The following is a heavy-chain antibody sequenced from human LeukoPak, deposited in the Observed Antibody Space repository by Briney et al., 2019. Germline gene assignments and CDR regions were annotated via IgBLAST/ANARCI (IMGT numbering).Heavy chain of an antibody. J-gene: IGHJ6*02. CDR2: INPNSGGT. V-gene: IGHV1-2*02. D-gene: IGHD6-19*01. Sequence: ASVKVSCKASGYTFTGYYMHWVRQAPGQGLEWMGWINPNSGGTNYAQKFQGRVTMTRDTSISTAYMELSRLRSDDTAVYYCASAARIAVAGTAGDPGRALGDYYYGMDVWGQGTTVTVSS. CDR3: ASAARIAVAGTAGDPGRALGDYYYGMDV. CDR1: GYTFTGYY.